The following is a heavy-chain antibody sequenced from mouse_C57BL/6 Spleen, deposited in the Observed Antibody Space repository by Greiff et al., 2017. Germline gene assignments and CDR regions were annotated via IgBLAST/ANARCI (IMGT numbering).Heavy chain of an antibody. CDR1: GYTFTSYW. V-gene: IGHV1-7*01. J-gene: IGHJ4*01. Sequence: QVQLKESGAELAKPGASVKLSCKASGYTFTSYWMHWVKQRPGQGLEWIGYINPSSGYTKYNQKFKDKATFTADKSSSTAYMQLRSLTYEDSAVYYSALIYYYGSPYAMDYWGQGASVTVST. D-gene: IGHD1-1*01. CDR2: INPSSGYT. CDR3: ALIYYYGSPYAMDY.